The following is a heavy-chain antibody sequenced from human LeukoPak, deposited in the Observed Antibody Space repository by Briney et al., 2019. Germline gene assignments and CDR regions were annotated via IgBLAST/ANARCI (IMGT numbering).Heavy chain of an antibody. D-gene: IGHD1-26*01. J-gene: IGHJ6*03. V-gene: IGHV3-11*01. CDR3: AKEMSYGTYYYYYMDV. CDR2: ISSSGSTI. CDR1: GFTFSDYY. Sequence: PGGSLRLSCAASGFTFSDYYMSWIRQAPGKGLEWVSYISSSGSTIYYADSVKGRFTISRDNAKSSVYLQMNSLTPEDTALYYCAKEMSYGTYYYYYMDVWGKGTTVIVSS.